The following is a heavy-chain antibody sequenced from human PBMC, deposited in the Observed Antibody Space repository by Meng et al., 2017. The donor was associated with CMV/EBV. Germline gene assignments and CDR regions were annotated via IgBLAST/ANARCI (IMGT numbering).Heavy chain of an antibody. CDR3: ARHYDYDDY. Sequence: QGQVVQLGAGGKKPGASVKVSCKASGYTFTGYYMHWVRQAPGQGLEWMGWINPNSGGTNYAQKFQGRVTMTRDTSISTAYMELSRLRSDDTAVYYCARHYDYDDYWGQGTLVTVSS. D-gene: IGHD3-16*01. CDR1: GYTFTGYY. V-gene: IGHV1-2*02. J-gene: IGHJ4*02. CDR2: INPNSGGT.